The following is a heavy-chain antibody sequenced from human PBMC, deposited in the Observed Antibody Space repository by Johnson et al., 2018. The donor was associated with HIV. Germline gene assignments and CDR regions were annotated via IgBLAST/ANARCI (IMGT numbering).Heavy chain of an antibody. CDR1: GFTVSSNY. J-gene: IGHJ3*02. CDR2: IYSGGST. Sequence: VQVVESGGGLVQPGGSLRLSCAASGFTVSSNYMSWVRQAPGKGLEWVSVIYSGGSTYYADSVKGRFTISRDNSQNTLYLQMNSLRAEDTAVYYCARDLLLPEGLRVAFDIWGQGTMVTVSS. D-gene: IGHD2-15*01. V-gene: IGHV3-66*02. CDR3: ARDLLLPEGLRVAFDI.